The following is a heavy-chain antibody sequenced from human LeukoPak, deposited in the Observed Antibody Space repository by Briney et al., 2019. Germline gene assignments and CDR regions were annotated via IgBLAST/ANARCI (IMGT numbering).Heavy chain of an antibody. J-gene: IGHJ4*02. Sequence: SETLSLTCAVYGGSFSGYYWSWIRQPPGKGLEWIGEINHSGSTNYNPSLKSRVTISVDTSKNQFSLKLSSVTAADTAVYYCARHLSLAYFDSWGQGTLVTVSS. CDR2: INHSGST. D-gene: IGHD3-3*02. V-gene: IGHV4-34*01. CDR1: GGSFSGYY. CDR3: ARHLSLAYFDS.